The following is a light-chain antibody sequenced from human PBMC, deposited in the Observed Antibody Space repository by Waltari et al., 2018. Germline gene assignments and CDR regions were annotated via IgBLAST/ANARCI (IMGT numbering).Light chain of an antibody. CDR1: QGVLYSSNNKNY. CDR3: QQYYNTLWT. V-gene: IGKV4-1*01. J-gene: IGKJ1*01. CDR2: WAS. Sequence: DIVMTQSPDSLAVSLGERATINCKSSQGVLYSSNNKNYLAWYQQKPGQPPKLLIYWASTRECGVPDRLSGSGSGTDFTLTISSLQAEDVAVYYCQQYYNTLWTFGQGTKVEIK.